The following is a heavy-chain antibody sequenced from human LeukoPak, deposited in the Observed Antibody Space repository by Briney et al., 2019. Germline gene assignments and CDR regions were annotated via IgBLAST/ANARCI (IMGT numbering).Heavy chain of an antibody. CDR1: GFTFSDYY. V-gene: IGHV3-11*04. CDR2: ISSSGSTI. CDR3: ARDTIYGDSVY. J-gene: IGHJ4*02. D-gene: IGHD4-17*01. Sequence: GGSLRLSCAASGFTFSDYYMSWIRQAPGKGLKWVSYISSSGSTIYYADSVKGRFTISRDNAKNSLYLQMNSLRAEDTAVYYCARDTIYGDSVYWGQGTLVTVSS.